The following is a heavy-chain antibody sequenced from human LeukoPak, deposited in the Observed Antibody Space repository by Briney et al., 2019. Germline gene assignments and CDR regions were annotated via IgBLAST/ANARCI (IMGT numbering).Heavy chain of an antibody. CDR3: ARDWGIVGPIP. Sequence: ASVKVSCKASGYTFTSYYMHWVRQAPGQGLEWMGIINPSGGSTSYAQKFQGRVAMTRDMSTSTVYMELSRLRSDDTAVYYCARDWGIVGPIPWGQGTLATVSS. J-gene: IGHJ5*02. CDR2: INPSGGST. D-gene: IGHD1-26*01. V-gene: IGHV1-46*01. CDR1: GYTFTSYY.